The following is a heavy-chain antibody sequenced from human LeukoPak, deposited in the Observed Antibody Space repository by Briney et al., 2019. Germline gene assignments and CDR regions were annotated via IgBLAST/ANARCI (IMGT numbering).Heavy chain of an antibody. CDR2: IYTSGST. V-gene: IGHV4-4*09. J-gene: IGHJ4*02. D-gene: IGHD3-22*01. CDR3: ARLRGSWDSSGYYLYYFDY. CDR1: GGSISSYY. Sequence: PSETLSLTCTVSGGSISSYYWSWIRQPPGKGLEWIGYIYTSGSTNYNPSLKSRVTISVDTSKNQFSLKLSSVTAADTAVYYCARLRGSWDSSGYYLYYFDYWGQGTLVTVSS.